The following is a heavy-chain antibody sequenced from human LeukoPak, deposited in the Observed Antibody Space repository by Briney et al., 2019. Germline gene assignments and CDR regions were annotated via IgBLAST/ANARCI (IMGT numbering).Heavy chain of an antibody. Sequence: GGSLRLSCAASGFTFSSYGMHWVRQAPGKGLEWVAFIRYDGSSKYYADSVKGRFTISRDNSKNTLYLQMNSLRAEDTAVYYAAAGTTFDYWGQGTLVTVSS. D-gene: IGHD6-13*01. V-gene: IGHV3-30*02. CDR3: AAGTTFDY. CDR2: IRYDGSSK. J-gene: IGHJ4*02. CDR1: GFTFSSYG.